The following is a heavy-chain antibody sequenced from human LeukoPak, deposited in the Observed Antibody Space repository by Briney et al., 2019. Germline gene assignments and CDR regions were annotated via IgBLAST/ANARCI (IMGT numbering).Heavy chain of an antibody. CDR1: GYTFTSHY. D-gene: IGHD6-13*01. CDR3: ASIAAAERDY. J-gene: IGHJ4*02. CDR2: INPGGGST. V-gene: IGHV1-46*01. Sequence: GASVKVSCKASGYTFTSHYMHWVRQAPGQGLEWMGIINPGGGSTIYAQKLQGRVTMTRDTSTSTVYMELSSLRSEDTAVYYCASIAAAERDYWGQGTLVTVSS.